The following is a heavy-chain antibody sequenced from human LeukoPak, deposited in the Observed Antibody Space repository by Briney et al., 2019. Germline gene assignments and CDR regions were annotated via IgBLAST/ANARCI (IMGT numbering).Heavy chain of an antibody. CDR1: GFTFSSFW. CDR3: TRVQAGRAGLMDV. CDR2: IDPDGSTT. J-gene: IGHJ6*02. D-gene: IGHD6-13*01. V-gene: IGHV3-74*01. Sequence: GGSLRLSCAASGFTFSSFWMHWVRQAPGEGLVWVSRIDPDGSTTNYADSVKGRFTTSRDNAKNTLYLQMNSLRAEDTALYYCTRVQAGRAGLMDVWGRGTTVTVSS.